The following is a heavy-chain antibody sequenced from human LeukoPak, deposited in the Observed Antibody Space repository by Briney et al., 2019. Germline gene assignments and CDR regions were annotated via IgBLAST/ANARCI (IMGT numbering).Heavy chain of an antibody. J-gene: IGHJ5*01. CDR2: IYTSSTTM. Sequence: GGSLRLSCAASGLTFSKYSMTWVRQAPGKGLEWVSFIYTSSTTMYYTDSVKGRFTISRDNAKNSLYLQMNSLKVEDTARYYCARDNWVDCWGQGTLVTVSS. CDR3: ARDNWVDC. CDR1: GLTFSKYS. V-gene: IGHV3-48*04.